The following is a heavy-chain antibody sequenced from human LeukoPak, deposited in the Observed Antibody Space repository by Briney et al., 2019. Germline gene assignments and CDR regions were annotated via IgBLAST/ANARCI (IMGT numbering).Heavy chain of an antibody. J-gene: IGHJ4*02. V-gene: IGHV3-30*18. CDR2: ISYDGSNK. D-gene: IGHD3-3*01. CDR3: AKDKRMTIFGVIIIHDYFDY. CDR1: GFTFSSYD. Sequence: PGRSLRLSCAASGFTFSSYDMYWVRQAPGKGLEWVAVISYDGSNKYYADSVKGRFTISRDNSKNTLYLQMNSLRAEDTALYYCAKDKRMTIFGVIIIHDYFDYWGQGTLVTVSS.